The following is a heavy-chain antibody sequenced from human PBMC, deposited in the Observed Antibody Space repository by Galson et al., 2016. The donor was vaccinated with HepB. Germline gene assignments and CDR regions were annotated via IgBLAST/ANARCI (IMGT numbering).Heavy chain of an antibody. CDR2: INPRGGST. CDR3: AGFCRSARCLMWGGQNYFNYYAMDA. Sequence: SVKVSCKASDYTFTSQYMHWVRQAPGQGLEWVGVINPRGGSTSTAQKFQGRLPLTTDTSTKMFYLALSSLRSEDTAVYYCAGFCRSARCLMWGGQNYFNYYAMDAWGQGTAVTVSS. D-gene: IGHD2-2*01. CDR1: DYTFTSQY. V-gene: IGHV1-46*01. J-gene: IGHJ6*02.